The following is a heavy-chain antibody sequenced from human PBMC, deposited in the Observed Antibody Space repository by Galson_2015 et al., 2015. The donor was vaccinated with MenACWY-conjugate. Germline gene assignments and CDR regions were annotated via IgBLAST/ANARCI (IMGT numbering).Heavy chain of an antibody. CDR2: ISSSSSTI. CDR3: ARDGGHSGSYLYAFDI. J-gene: IGHJ3*02. Sequence: SLRLSCAASGFTFSSYSMNWVRQAPGKGLEWVSYISSSSSTIYYADSVKGRFTISRDNAKNSLYLQMNSLRDEDTAVYYCARDGGHSGSYLYAFDIWGQGTMVTVSS. V-gene: IGHV3-48*02. CDR1: GFTFSSYS. D-gene: IGHD1-26*01.